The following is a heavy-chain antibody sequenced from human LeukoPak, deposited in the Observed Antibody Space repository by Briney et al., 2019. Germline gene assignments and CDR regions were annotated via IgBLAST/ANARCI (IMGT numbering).Heavy chain of an antibody. CDR2: ITWNGANT. V-gene: IGHV3-48*03. CDR1: GFTFSSYE. J-gene: IGHJ6*03. CDR3: ARVGPWVTPDYYYYYMDV. D-gene: IGHD5-18*01. Sequence: GGSLRLSCAASGFTFSSYEMNWVRQAPGKGLEWVSTITWNGANTGYADSVKGRFTISRDNAKNSLYLQMNSLRAEDTAVYYCARVGPWVTPDYYYYYMDVWGKGTMVTVSS.